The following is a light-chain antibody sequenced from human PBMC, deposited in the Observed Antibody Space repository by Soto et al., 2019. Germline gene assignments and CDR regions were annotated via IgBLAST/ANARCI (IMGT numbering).Light chain of an antibody. J-gene: IGLJ2*01. CDR3: GSYAGITNVV. Sequence: QSALTQPPSASGSPGQSVTISCTGSSRDIGTTNYVSWYQHHPGKAPKLMIYEVSKRPSGVPDRFSGSASGNTASLTVSGLQAEDEADYYSGSYAGITNVVLGGGTQLTVL. CDR1: SRDIGTTNY. V-gene: IGLV2-8*01. CDR2: EVS.